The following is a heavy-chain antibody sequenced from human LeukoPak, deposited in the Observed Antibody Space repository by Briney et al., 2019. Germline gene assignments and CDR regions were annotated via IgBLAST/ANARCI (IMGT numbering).Heavy chain of an antibody. J-gene: IGHJ4*02. CDR2: ISGSGGST. V-gene: IGHV3-23*01. D-gene: IGHD2-2*01. CDR1: GFTFSSYA. Sequence: GGSLRLSCAASGFTFSSYAMSRVRQAPGKGLEWVSAISGSGGSTYYADSVKGRFTISRDNSKNTLYLQMNSLRAEDTAVYYCAKWGLYCSSTSCYLDYWGQGTLVTVSS. CDR3: AKWGLYCSSTSCYLDY.